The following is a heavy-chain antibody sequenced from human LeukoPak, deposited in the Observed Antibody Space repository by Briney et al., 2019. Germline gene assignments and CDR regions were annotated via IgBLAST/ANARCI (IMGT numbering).Heavy chain of an antibody. V-gene: IGHV3-48*01. CDR3: ARRLTASGKHYFDY. J-gene: IGHJ4*02. Sequence: PGGSLRLSCAASGFTFSTYNMNWVRQAPGKGLEWVSYISSSSGTVTYADSVKGRFTICRDNSKNSLYLQMNSLRAEDTAVYYCARRLTASGKHYFDYWGQGTLVTVPS. CDR2: ISSSSGTV. D-gene: IGHD6-13*01. CDR1: GFTFSTYN.